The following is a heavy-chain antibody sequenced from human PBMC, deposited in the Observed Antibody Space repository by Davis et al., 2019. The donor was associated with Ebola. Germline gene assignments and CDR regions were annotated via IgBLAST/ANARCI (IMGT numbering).Heavy chain of an antibody. CDR3: ARYDWNFGGFDP. V-gene: IGHV4-59*01. D-gene: IGHD3-16*01. J-gene: IGHJ5*02. Sequence: SETLSLTCKVSGGSMESYYWTWIRQPPGKGLEWMGYIYDTGYTTYSPSLKSRVTLSVDTSKNQFSLKLTSVTAAATAVYYCARYDWNFGGFDPWGQGTLVIVSS. CDR1: GGSMESYY. CDR2: IYDTGYT.